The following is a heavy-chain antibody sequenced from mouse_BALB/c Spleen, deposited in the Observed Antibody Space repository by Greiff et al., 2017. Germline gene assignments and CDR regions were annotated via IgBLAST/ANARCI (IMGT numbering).Heavy chain of an antibody. CDR2: SRNKANDYTT. Sequence: EVKVVDSGGGLVQPGGSLRISCATSGFTLSDFSMEWVRQPPGKSLEWIAASRNKANDYTTEYSASVKGRFIVSRDTSQSILYLQMNALRADDTAIDYCARDSYYSVAMDYWGQGTSVTVSS. V-gene: IGHV7-1*02. CDR1: GFTLSDFS. D-gene: IGHD1-1*01. CDR3: ARDSYYSVAMDY. J-gene: IGHJ4*01.